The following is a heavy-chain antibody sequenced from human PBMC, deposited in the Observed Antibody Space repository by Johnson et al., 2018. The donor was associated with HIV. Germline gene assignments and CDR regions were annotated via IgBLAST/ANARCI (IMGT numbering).Heavy chain of an antibody. CDR2: TYSDGDT. Sequence: VQLVESGGGLVQPGGSLRLSCAASGFTFSSHWMSWVRQAPGKGLEWLSVTYSDGDTYYADSVKGRFTTSRDNAKNTMYLQMNSLRAEDTAVYYCARSKGSIWYGSAFDIWGQGTMVTVSS. V-gene: IGHV3-66*02. D-gene: IGHD6-13*01. J-gene: IGHJ3*02. CDR3: ARSKGSIWYGSAFDI. CDR1: GFTFSSHW.